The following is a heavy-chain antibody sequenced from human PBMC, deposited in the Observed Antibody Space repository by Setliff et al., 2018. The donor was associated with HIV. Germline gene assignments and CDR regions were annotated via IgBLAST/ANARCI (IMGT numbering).Heavy chain of an antibody. V-gene: IGHV4-59*06. D-gene: IGHD2-8*02. Sequence: SETLSLTCTVSGGSISSYYWSWIRQHPGKGLEWIGYIYYSGSTYYNPSLKSRVTISVDTSKNQFSLKLSSVTAADTAVYYCARARRAGTGGDCFDYWGQGTLVTVSS. CDR1: GGSISSYY. J-gene: IGHJ4*02. CDR2: IYYSGST. CDR3: ARARRAGTGGDCFDY.